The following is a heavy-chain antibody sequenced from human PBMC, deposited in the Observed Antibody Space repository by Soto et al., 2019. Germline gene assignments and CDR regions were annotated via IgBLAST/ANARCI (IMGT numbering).Heavy chain of an antibody. CDR1: GYTFTSYY. D-gene: IGHD2-15*01. J-gene: IGHJ4*02. V-gene: IGHV1-46*01. CDR2: ISPSGGST. Sequence: QVQLVQSGAEVKKPGASVKVSCKASGYTFTSYYMHWVRQAPGQGLEWMGIISPSGGSTTYAQKFHGRVRMTRDTSTRTVYMELSSLRAEDTAVYYCARVYCSGGGCYGIDYWGQGTLVTVSS. CDR3: ARVYCSGGGCYGIDY.